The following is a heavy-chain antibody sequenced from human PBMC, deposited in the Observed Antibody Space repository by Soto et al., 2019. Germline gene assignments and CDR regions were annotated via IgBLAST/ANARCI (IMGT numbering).Heavy chain of an antibody. D-gene: IGHD3-22*01. CDR2: IYYSGDT. Sequence: QLQLQESGPGLVKPSETLSLTCTVSGGSISRTSFYWGWIRQPPGKGLEWIGSIYYSGDTYYNPSRKSRVTLSVDTSKNQFPLKLSSVTAADTAVYYCARRYYYDSSGYYPDYWGQGTLVTVSS. CDR3: ARRYYYDSSGYYPDY. J-gene: IGHJ4*02. CDR1: GGSISRTSFY. V-gene: IGHV4-39*01.